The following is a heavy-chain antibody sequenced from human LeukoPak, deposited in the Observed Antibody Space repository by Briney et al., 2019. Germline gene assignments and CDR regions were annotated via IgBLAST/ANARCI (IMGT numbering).Heavy chain of an antibody. CDR3: ARDLAQVGAPAYFDY. CDR2: ISYDGSNK. CDR1: GFTFSSYA. J-gene: IGHJ4*02. D-gene: IGHD1-26*01. V-gene: IGHV3-30-3*01. Sequence: GGSLRLSCAASGFTFSSYAMSWVRQAPGKGLEWVAVISYDGSNKYYADSVKGRFTISRDNSKNTLYLQMNSLRAEDTAVYYCARDLAQVGAPAYFDYWGQGTLVTVSS.